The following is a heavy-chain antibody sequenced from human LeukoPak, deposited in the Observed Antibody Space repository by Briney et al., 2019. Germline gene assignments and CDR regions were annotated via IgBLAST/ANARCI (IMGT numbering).Heavy chain of an antibody. CDR2: INPDGSTT. D-gene: IGHD6-13*01. J-gene: IGHJ6*03. CDR1: GFTFSSYG. CDR3: ARGDKYSSSWYDYPLNYYYYYYMDV. Sequence: GGSLRLSCAASGFTFSSYGMHWVRQDPGKGLVWVSFINPDGSTTNYADSVKGRFTISRDNSKNTLYLQMNSLRAEDTAVYYCARGDKYSSSWYDYPLNYYYYYYMDVWGKGTTVTVSS. V-gene: IGHV3-NL1*01.